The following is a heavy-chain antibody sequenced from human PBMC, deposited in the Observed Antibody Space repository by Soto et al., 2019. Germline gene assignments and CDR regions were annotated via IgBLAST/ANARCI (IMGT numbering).Heavy chain of an antibody. J-gene: IGHJ6*02. CDR3: VRDAYTTGYGMDV. V-gene: IGHV1-2*02. CDR2: INPNSGGT. CDR1: GYNFTGYY. Sequence: ASVKVSCKASGYNFTGYYMHWVRQAPGQGLEWMGWINPNSGGTNYAQKFQGRVTMTRDTSISTAYMELSRLRSDDTAVYYCVRDAYTTGYGMDVWGQGTTVTVSS. D-gene: IGHD4-17*01.